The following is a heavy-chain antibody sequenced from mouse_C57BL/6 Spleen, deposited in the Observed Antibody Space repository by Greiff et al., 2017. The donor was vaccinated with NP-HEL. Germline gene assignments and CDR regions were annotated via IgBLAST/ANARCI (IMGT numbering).Heavy chain of an antibody. V-gene: IGHV2-6-1*01. CDR2: IWSDGST. D-gene: IGHD1-1*01. J-gene: IGHJ1*03. CDR3: ARHHYYGSSYGYFDV. CDR1: GFSLTSYG. Sequence: QVQLKESGPGLVAPSQSLSITCTVSGFSLTSYGLHWVRQPPGKGLEWLVVIWSDGSTTYNSALKSRLSISKDNSKSQVFLKMNSLQTDDTAMYYCARHHYYGSSYGYFDVWGTGTTVTVSS.